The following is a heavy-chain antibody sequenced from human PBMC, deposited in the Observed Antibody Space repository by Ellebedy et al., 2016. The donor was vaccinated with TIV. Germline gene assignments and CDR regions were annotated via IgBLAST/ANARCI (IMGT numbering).Heavy chain of an antibody. Sequence: GSLRLXXALSGDSIRSGNWWPWVRQSPVQGLEWIGEVSHNGNTNYNPSLKSRITMSVDTSRTHYSLTLTSVTPADSAIFFCVRRASGYGPFDIWGQGALVTVSS. CDR2: VSHNGNT. D-gene: IGHD6-25*01. V-gene: IGHV4-4*01. CDR1: GDSIRSGNW. J-gene: IGHJ4*02. CDR3: VRRASGYGPFDI.